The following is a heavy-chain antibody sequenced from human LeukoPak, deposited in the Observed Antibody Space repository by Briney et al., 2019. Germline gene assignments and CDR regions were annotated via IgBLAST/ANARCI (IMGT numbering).Heavy chain of an antibody. CDR1: GFTFSSYG. D-gene: IGHD2-2*01. Sequence: GGSLRLSCAASGFTFSSYGMHWVRQAPGKGLEWVAFIRYDGSNKYYADSVKGRFTISRDNSKNTLYLQMNSQRAEDTAVYYCAKTAPPYCSSTSCYRSEYYFDYWGQGTLVTVSS. J-gene: IGHJ4*02. CDR3: AKTAPPYCSSTSCYRSEYYFDY. V-gene: IGHV3-30*02. CDR2: IRYDGSNK.